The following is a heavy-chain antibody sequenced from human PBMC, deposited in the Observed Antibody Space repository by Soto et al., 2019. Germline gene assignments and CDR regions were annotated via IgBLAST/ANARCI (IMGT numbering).Heavy chain of an antibody. V-gene: IGHV3-21*01. CDR2: ISSSSSYI. Sequence: EVQLVESGGGLVKPGGSLRLSCAASGFTFSSYSMNWVRQAPGKGLEWVSSISSSSSYIYYADSVKGRFTISRDNAKNSLYLQMNSLRAEDTAVYYCARSPGGWITFGGVSLPDDYGMDVWGQGTTVTVSS. CDR3: ARSPGGWITFGGVSLPDDYGMDV. J-gene: IGHJ6*02. D-gene: IGHD3-16*01. CDR1: GFTFSSYS.